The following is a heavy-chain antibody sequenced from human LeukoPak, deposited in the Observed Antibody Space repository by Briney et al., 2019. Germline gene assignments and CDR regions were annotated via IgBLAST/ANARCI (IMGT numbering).Heavy chain of an antibody. D-gene: IGHD3-10*01. J-gene: IGHJ4*02. CDR2: IKQDGSEK. V-gene: IGHV3-7*01. Sequence: GGSLRLSCAASGFTFSSYGMHWVRQAPGKGLEWVANIKQDGSEKYYVDSVKGRFSISRDNAKNSLYLQMNSLRAEDTAVYYCARALLWFGDLPADYWGQGTLVTVSS. CDR1: GFTFSSYG. CDR3: ARALLWFGDLPADY.